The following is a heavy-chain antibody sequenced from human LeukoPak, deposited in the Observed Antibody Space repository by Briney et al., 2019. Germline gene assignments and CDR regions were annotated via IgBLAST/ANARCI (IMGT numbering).Heavy chain of an antibody. V-gene: IGHV3-30-3*01. CDR1: GFSFSNYA. D-gene: IGHD2-15*01. J-gene: IGHJ4*02. CDR2: ISFDGNNK. Sequence: PGTSLRLSCAASGFSFSNYAMHWVRQAPGKGLEWVTVISFDGNNKYYADSVKGRFTISRDNSKNTLYLQMNSLRAEDTAVYYCAREDIEWGRPSDCWGQGTLVTVSS. CDR3: AREDIEWGRPSDC.